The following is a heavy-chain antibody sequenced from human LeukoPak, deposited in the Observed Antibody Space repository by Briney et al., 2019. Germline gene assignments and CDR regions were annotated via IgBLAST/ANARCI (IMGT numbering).Heavy chain of an antibody. D-gene: IGHD3-9*01. Sequence: GGALRLSCAASGFTFRNYGMHWVRQAPGKGLDWVAVISYDGSNKYYADSVKGRFTISRDNSKNTLYLQMNSLRAEDTAVYYCAKVRYFGPSAFDIWGQGTMVTVSS. J-gene: IGHJ3*02. CDR2: ISYDGSNK. CDR1: GFTFRNYG. V-gene: IGHV3-30*18. CDR3: AKVRYFGPSAFDI.